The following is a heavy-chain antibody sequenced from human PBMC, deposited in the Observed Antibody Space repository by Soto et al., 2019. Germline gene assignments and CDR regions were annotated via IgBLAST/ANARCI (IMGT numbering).Heavy chain of an antibody. V-gene: IGHV4-59*01. J-gene: IGHJ4*02. CDR1: GCSISRYY. D-gene: IGHD6-13*01. Sequence: ETLSLTCTVSGCSISRYYWSWIRQPPGKGLEWIGYIYSIGSTTYNPSRKSRVTISVDTSKNQFSLKLSSVTAADTAVYYCARGKVAAAGVDSWGQGTLVTVSS. CDR3: ARGKVAAAGVDS. CDR2: IYSIGST.